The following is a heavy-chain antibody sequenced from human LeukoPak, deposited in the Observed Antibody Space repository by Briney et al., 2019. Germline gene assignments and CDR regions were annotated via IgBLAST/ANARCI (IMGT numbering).Heavy chain of an antibody. Sequence: GGSLRLSCAASGFTFSSYEMNWVRQAPGKGLEWVSYISSSGSTIYYADSVKGRFTISRDNARNSLYLQMNSLRAEDTAVYYCARGVLPPLFDYWGQGSLVTVSS. CDR2: ISSSGSTI. D-gene: IGHD3-10*01. CDR1: GFTFSSYE. J-gene: IGHJ4*02. V-gene: IGHV3-48*03. CDR3: ARGVLPPLFDY.